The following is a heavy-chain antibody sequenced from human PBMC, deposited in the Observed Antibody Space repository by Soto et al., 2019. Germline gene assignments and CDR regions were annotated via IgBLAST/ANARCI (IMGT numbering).Heavy chain of an antibody. V-gene: IGHV4-34*01. Sequence: SETLSLTCAVYGGSFSGYYWSWIRQPPGKGLEWIGEINHSGSTNYNPSLKSRVTISVDTSKNQFSLKLSSVTAADTAVYYCARGRRYDFWSGPFGSYGMDVWGQGTTVTVSS. D-gene: IGHD3-3*01. CDR3: ARGRRYDFWSGPFGSYGMDV. CDR1: GGSFSGYY. J-gene: IGHJ6*02. CDR2: INHSGST.